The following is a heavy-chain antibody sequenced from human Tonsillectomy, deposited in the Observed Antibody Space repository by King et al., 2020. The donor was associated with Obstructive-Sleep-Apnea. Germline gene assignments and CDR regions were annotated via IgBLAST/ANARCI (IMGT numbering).Heavy chain of an antibody. CDR3: ARSSWSRDAFDI. Sequence: VQLVESGAEVKKPGASVKVSCKASGYTFTIYDINWVRQATGQGLEWMGWMNPNSGNTGYAQKFQGRVTMTRNTSISTAYMELSSLRSEDTAVYYCARSSWSRDAFDIWGQGTMVTVSP. CDR2: MNPNSGNT. CDR1: GYTFTIYD. V-gene: IGHV1-8*01. J-gene: IGHJ3*02. D-gene: IGHD2-8*01.